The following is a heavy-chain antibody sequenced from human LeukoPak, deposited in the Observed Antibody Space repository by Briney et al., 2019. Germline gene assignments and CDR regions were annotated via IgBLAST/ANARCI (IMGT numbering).Heavy chain of an antibody. CDR1: GYSFTHYY. J-gene: IGHJ3*02. D-gene: IGHD3-22*01. Sequence: ASVKVSCKASGYSFTHYYLHWVRQAPGQGLEGMGCIDPDTGGTKFAQKFQGGVTMTRDTSVSTAYMELSSLRSDDTAVYYCAREYYDSSGLKYAFDIWGQGTMVTVSS. CDR3: AREYYDSSGLKYAFDI. V-gene: IGHV1-2*02. CDR2: IDPDTGGT.